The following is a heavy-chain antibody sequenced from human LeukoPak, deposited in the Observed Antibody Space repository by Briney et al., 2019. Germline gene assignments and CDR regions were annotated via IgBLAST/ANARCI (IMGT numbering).Heavy chain of an antibody. CDR3: ARDSPGIAAAGTSLGY. CDR2: INPNSGGT. D-gene: IGHD6-13*01. CDR1: GYTFTGYY. Sequence: ASVKVSCKASGYTFTGYYMHWVRQAPGQGLEWMGWINPNSGGTNYAQKFQGRVTMTRDTSISTAYMELSRLRSDDTAVYYCARDSPGIAAAGTSLGYWGQGTLVTVSS. V-gene: IGHV1-2*02. J-gene: IGHJ4*02.